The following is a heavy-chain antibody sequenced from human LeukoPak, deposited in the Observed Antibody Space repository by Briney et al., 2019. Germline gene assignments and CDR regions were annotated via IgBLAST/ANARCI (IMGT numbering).Heavy chain of an antibody. CDR3: ARVIVETGANYFDP. V-gene: IGHV1-18*04. D-gene: IGHD3-22*01. CDR2: VSPYNGNT. Sequence: ASVKVSCKASGYTFTSYGITWVRQAPGQGLEWMGWVSPYNGNTNYAQKLQGRVTMTTDTSTSTAYVELRSLRSDDTAMYYCARVIVETGANYFDPWGQGTLVTVSS. CDR1: GYTFTSYG. J-gene: IGHJ5*02.